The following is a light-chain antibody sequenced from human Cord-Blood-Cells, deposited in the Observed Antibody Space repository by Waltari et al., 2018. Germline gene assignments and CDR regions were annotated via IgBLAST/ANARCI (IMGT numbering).Light chain of an antibody. CDR3: QQANSFPLT. CDR2: AAS. Sequence: DIQMTQSPSSVSASVGDRVTITCRASQGISSWLAWYQHKPGKAPKLLIFAASSLQSGVPSRFSGSGSGTEFTLAISSLQPEDFATYYCQQANSFPLTFGPGTKVDIK. CDR1: QGISSW. J-gene: IGKJ3*01. V-gene: IGKV1D-12*01.